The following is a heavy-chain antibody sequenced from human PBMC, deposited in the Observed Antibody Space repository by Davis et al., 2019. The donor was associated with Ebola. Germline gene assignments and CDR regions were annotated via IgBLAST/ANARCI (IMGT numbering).Heavy chain of an antibody. V-gene: IGHV1-69*05. CDR2: IIPIFGTA. D-gene: IGHD3-16*01. J-gene: IGHJ4*02. Sequence: AASVKVSCKASGGTFSSYAISWVRQAPGQGLEWMGGIIPIFGTANYAQKFQGRVTMTRDTSTSTVYMELSSLRSEDTAVYYCARDVIPMITFGGVRAFDYWGQGTLVTVSS. CDR1: GGTFSSYA. CDR3: ARDVIPMITFGGVRAFDY.